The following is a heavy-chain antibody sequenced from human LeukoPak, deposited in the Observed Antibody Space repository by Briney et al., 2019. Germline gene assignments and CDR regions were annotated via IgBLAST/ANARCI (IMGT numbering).Heavy chain of an antibody. J-gene: IGHJ6*03. V-gene: IGHV3-7*01. D-gene: IGHD5-12*01. Sequence: GGSLRLSCAASGFTFSSYWMSWVRQAPGKGLEWVANIKQDGSEKYYVDSVKGRFTISRDNAKNSLYLQMNSLRAEDTAVYYCARVRLSGYDFYYMDVRGKGTMVTV. CDR1: GFTFSSYW. CDR2: IKQDGSEK. CDR3: ARVRLSGYDFYYMDV.